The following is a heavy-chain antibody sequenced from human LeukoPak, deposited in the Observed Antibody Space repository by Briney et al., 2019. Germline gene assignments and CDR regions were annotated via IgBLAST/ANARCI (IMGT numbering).Heavy chain of an antibody. CDR1: GFSFNSYA. V-gene: IGHV3-23*03. Sequence: GGSLRLSCAASGFSFNSYAMSWVRQAPGKGLEWVSAINTDSKSTYYADSVKGRFTVSRDNSRTTLYLQMNSLRAEDTAVYYCAKDSPYYYDSTGYSFYFDSWGQGTLVTVSS. J-gene: IGHJ4*02. CDR2: INTDSKST. CDR3: AKDSPYYYDSTGYSFYFDS. D-gene: IGHD3-22*01.